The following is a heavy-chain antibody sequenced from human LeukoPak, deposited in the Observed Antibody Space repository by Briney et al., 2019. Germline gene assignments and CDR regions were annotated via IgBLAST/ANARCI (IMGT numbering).Heavy chain of an antibody. CDR1: GGSISSSSYY. V-gene: IGHV4-39*01. CDR2: IYYSGSA. D-gene: IGHD1-14*01. Sequence: SETLSLTCTVSGGSISSSSYYWGWIRQPPGKGLEWIGSIYYSGSAYYNPSLKSRVTISVDTSKNQFSLKLSSVTAADTAVYYCARHAPFYHARSSGMDVWGKGTTVTVSS. CDR3: ARHAPFYHARSSGMDV. J-gene: IGHJ6*04.